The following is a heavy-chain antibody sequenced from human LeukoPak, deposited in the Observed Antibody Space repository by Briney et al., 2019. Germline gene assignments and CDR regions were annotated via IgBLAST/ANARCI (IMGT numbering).Heavy chain of an antibody. V-gene: IGHV4-34*01. CDR1: GGSISSYY. Sequence: SETLSLTCTVSGGSISSYYWSWIRQPPGKGLEWIGEINHSGSTNYNPSLKSRVTISVDTSKNQFSLKLSSVTAADTAVYYCASYDFSFDYWGQGTLVTVSS. CDR2: INHSGST. CDR3: ASYDFSFDY. J-gene: IGHJ4*02. D-gene: IGHD3-3*01.